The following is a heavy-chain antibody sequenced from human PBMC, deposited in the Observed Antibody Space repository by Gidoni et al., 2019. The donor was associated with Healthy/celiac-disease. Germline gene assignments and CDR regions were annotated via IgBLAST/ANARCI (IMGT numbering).Heavy chain of an antibody. CDR3: ARGIAAADSYFDY. D-gene: IGHD6-13*01. CDR1: GGPFSGYY. J-gene: IGHJ4*02. V-gene: IGHV4-34*01. CDR2: INHSGST. Sequence: QVQLQQWGAGLLKPSATLSLTCAVYGGPFSGYYWSWIRQPPGKGLEWIGEINHSGSTNYNPSLKSRVTISVDTSKNQFSLKLSAVTAADTAVYYCARGIAAADSYFDYWGQGTLVTVSS.